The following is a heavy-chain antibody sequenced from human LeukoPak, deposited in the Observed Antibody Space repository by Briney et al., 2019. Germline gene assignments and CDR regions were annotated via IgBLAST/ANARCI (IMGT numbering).Heavy chain of an antibody. V-gene: IGHV3-9*01. Sequence: GRSLRLSCAASGFTFYDYTMHWVRQAPGKGLEWVSGISWNSGSIGYADSVKGRFTISRDNAKNSLYLQMNSLRAEDTAVYYCARVRRGYSSGWYDYWGQGTLVTVSS. CDR3: ARVRRGYSSGWYDY. J-gene: IGHJ4*02. CDR1: GFTFYDYT. CDR2: ISWNSGSI. D-gene: IGHD6-19*01.